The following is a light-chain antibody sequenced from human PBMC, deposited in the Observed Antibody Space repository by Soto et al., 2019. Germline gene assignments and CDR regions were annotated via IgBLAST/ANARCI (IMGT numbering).Light chain of an antibody. V-gene: IGLV1-47*02. Sequence: QSALTQPPSASGSPGQSVAISCTGTSSDVGGYNYVSWYQRFPGSAPKLLIYSNNQRPSGVPDRFSGSKSGTSASLAISGLQSEDEADYYCSSWDDGVSGWVFGGGTKLTVL. CDR3: SSWDDGVSGWV. CDR2: SNN. CDR1: SSDVGGYNY. J-gene: IGLJ3*02.